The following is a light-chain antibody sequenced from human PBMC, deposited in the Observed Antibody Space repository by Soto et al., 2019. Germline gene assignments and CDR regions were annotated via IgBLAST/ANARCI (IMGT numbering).Light chain of an antibody. CDR1: QSISSW. J-gene: IGKJ1*01. V-gene: IGKV1-5*03. CDR3: QQYNSYWT. Sequence: DTQITQSPSTLSASVGDRVTLTCRASQSISSWLAWYQQKPGKAPKLLIYKASSLESGVPSRFSGGGSGTEFTLTISSLHPDYFATYYCQQYNSYWTLGQGTKVDIK. CDR2: KAS.